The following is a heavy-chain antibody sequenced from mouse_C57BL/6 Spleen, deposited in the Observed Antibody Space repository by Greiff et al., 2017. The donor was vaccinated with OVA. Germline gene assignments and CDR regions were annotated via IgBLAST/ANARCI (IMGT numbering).Heavy chain of an antibody. CDR3: ARELYGNYEAY. Sequence: VQLQQSGAELVRPGTSVKVSCTASGYAFTNYLIEWVKQRPGQGLEWIGVINPGSGCTNYNEKFKGKATLTADKSSSTAYMQLSSLTSEDSAVYFCARELYGNYEAYWGQGTLVTVSA. CDR2: INPGSGCT. V-gene: IGHV1-54*01. J-gene: IGHJ3*01. CDR1: GYAFTNYL. D-gene: IGHD2-1*01.